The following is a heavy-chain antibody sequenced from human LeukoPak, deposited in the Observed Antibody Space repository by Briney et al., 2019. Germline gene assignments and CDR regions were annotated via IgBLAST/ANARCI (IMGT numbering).Heavy chain of an antibody. D-gene: IGHD3-10*01. Sequence: PSETLSLTCTVSGVSINSGDYYWGWIRQPPGKGLEWIGTMFHSGSTHYNPSLKSRVTISVDTSKNQFSLKLSSVTAADTAVYYCARLLVRGGRPFDYWGQGTLVTVSS. V-gene: IGHV4-39*01. CDR2: MFHSGST. J-gene: IGHJ4*02. CDR3: ARLLVRGGRPFDY. CDR1: GVSINSGDYY.